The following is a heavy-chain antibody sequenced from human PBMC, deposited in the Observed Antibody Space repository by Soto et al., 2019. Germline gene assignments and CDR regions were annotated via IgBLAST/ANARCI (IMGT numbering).Heavy chain of an antibody. D-gene: IGHD6-6*01. J-gene: IGHJ4*02. CDR3: ATGILAARLRSFAY. V-gene: IGHV1-24*01. Sequence: ASVKVSCKVSGYTLTELSMHWVRQAPGKGLEWMGGFDPEDGGTIYAQKFQGRVTMTEDTSTDTAYMELSSLRSEDTAVYYCATGILAARLRSFAYWGQGTLVTVSS. CDR2: FDPEDGGT. CDR1: GYTLTELS.